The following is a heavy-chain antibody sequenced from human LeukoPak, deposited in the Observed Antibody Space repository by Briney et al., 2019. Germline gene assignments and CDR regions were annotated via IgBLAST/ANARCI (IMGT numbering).Heavy chain of an antibody. Sequence: SVKVSCKASGYTFTGYYMHWVRQAPGQGLEWMGRIIPIFGTANYAQKFQGRVTITADKSTGTAYMELSSLRSEDTAVYYCARRMDYMDVWGKGTTVTVSS. CDR3: ARRMDYMDV. D-gene: IGHD2-8*01. CDR1: GYTFTGYY. J-gene: IGHJ6*03. CDR2: IIPIFGTA. V-gene: IGHV1-69*06.